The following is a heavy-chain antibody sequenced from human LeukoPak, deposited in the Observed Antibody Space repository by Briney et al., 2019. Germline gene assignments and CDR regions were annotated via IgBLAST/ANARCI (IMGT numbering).Heavy chain of an antibody. V-gene: IGHV1-2*02. CDR2: INPNSGGT. CDR1: GYTFTVYY. Sequence: GASVTVSFKSSGYTFTVYYMHWVRQAPGQGREWMGWINPNSGGTNYAQKFQGRVTMTRDTSISTAYMELSRLRSDDTAVYYCARGRVASPADYWGQGTLVTVSS. CDR3: ARGRVASPADY. J-gene: IGHJ4*02. D-gene: IGHD3-3*01.